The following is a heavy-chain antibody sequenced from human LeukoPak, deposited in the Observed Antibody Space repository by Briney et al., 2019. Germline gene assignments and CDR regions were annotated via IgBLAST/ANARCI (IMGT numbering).Heavy chain of an antibody. CDR3: ASSEYYYDSSGSISIPFDY. J-gene: IGHJ4*02. Sequence: PSETLSLTCTVSGGSISSSSYYWGWLRQPPGKGLEWIGSIYYSGSTYYNPSLKSRVTISVDTSKNQFSLKLSSVTAADTAVYYCASSEYYYDSSGSISIPFDYWGQGTLVTVSS. CDR2: IYYSGST. D-gene: IGHD3-22*01. CDR1: GGSISSSSYY. V-gene: IGHV4-39*01.